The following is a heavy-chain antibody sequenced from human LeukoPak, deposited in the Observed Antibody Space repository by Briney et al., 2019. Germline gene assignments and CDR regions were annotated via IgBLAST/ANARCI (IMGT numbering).Heavy chain of an antibody. CDR2: IYYSGST. V-gene: IGHV4-59*01. CDR1: GGSISSYY. D-gene: IGHD3-22*01. J-gene: IGHJ6*02. CDR3: ARDRGYYYDSSGYYRARYYGMDV. Sequence: SETLSLTCTVSGGSISSYYWSWIRQPPGKGLDWIGYIYYSGSTNYNPSLKSRVTISVDTSKNQFSLKLSSVTAADTAVYYCARDRGYYYDSSGYYRARYYGMDVWGQGTTVTVSS.